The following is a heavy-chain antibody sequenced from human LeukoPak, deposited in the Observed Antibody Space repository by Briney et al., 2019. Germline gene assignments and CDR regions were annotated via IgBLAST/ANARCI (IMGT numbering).Heavy chain of an antibody. J-gene: IGHJ6*03. Sequence: PPETLSLTCTVSGGSISSGSYYWSWIRQPAGKGLEWIGRIYTSGSTNYNPSLKSRVTISVDTSKNQFSLKLSSVTAADTAVCYCAREIPVCSGGSCYGNYYYYYYMDVWGKGTTVTISS. V-gene: IGHV4-61*02. D-gene: IGHD2-15*01. CDR1: GGSISSGSYY. CDR3: AREIPVCSGGSCYGNYYYYYYMDV. CDR2: IYTSGST.